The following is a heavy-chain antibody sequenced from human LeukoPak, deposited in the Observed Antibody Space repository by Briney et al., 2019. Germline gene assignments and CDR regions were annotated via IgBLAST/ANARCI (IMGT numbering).Heavy chain of an antibody. Sequence: SVKVSCKASGGTFSSYAISWVRQAPGQGLEWMGRIIPILGIANYAQRFQGRVTITADKSTSTAYMELSSLRSEDTAVYYCARARELVRGGSSKNFDYWGQGTLVTVSS. V-gene: IGHV1-69*04. D-gene: IGHD6-13*01. CDR1: GGTFSSYA. J-gene: IGHJ4*02. CDR2: IIPILGIA. CDR3: ARARELVRGGSSKNFDY.